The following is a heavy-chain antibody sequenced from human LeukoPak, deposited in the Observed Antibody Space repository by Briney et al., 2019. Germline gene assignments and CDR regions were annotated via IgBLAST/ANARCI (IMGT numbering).Heavy chain of an antibody. Sequence: PSETLSLTCAVYGGSFSGYYWSWIRQPPGKGLEWIGEINHSGSTNYNPSLKSRVTMSLDTSKNQFSLKLSSVTAADTAVYYCARGLKFVHVDTAMAGSYGMDVWGQGTTVTVSS. CDR2: INHSGST. J-gene: IGHJ6*02. D-gene: IGHD5-18*01. V-gene: IGHV4-34*01. CDR1: GGSFSGYY. CDR3: ARGLKFVHVDTAMAGSYGMDV.